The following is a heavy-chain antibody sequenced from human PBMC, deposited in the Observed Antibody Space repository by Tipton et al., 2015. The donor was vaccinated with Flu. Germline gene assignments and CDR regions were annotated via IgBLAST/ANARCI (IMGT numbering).Heavy chain of an antibody. CDR2: IYPSGTP. CDR1: SGSIRSTDYF. D-gene: IGHD3-10*02. J-gene: IGHJ4*02. CDR3: ARLSYYDVDLKNFYFDH. Sequence: LRLSCTVSSGSIRSTDYFCAWIRQPPGKRLELIGSIYPSGTPYYNPSLKSRVTISVDTSKGQFSLMLRSVTAADTAVYYCARLSYYDVDLKNFYFDHWGQGALVTVSS. V-gene: IGHV4-39*01.